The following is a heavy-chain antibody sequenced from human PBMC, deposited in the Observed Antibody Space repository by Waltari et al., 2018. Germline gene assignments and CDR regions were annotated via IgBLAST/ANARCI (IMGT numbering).Heavy chain of an antibody. V-gene: IGHV5-10-1*03. D-gene: IGHD6-6*01. Sequence: EVQLVQSGAEVKKPGESLRISCKGSGYSFTSYWISWVRQMPGNGLEWMGRIDQRDICPTYSPALQGQVTNSADKAISTAYLQLSSLKASDTAMYYCARQMEYSSSSPDYWGQGTLVTVSS. J-gene: IGHJ4*02. CDR2: IDQRDICP. CDR3: ARQMEYSSSSPDY. CDR1: GYSFTSYW.